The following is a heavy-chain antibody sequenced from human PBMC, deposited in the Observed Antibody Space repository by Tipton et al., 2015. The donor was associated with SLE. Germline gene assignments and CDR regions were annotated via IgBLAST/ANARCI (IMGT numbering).Heavy chain of an antibody. CDR1: GGSISSSSYY. D-gene: IGHD3-9*01. J-gene: IGHJ4*02. V-gene: IGHV4-39*07. Sequence: TLSLTCTVSGGSISSSSYYWGWIRQPPGKGLEWIGVLYYSGNTYYNPSLKSPVTLSIDTSKNQFSLKMRSVTAADTAVYYCARDRGRDYDTLTGYRRHWGQGTLVAASS. CDR2: LYYSGNT. CDR3: ARDRGRDYDTLTGYRRH.